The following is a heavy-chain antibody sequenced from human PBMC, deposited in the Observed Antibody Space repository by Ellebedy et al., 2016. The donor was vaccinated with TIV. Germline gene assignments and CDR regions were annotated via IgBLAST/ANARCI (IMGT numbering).Heavy chain of an antibody. CDR2: IKQDGSEK. J-gene: IGHJ4*02. Sequence: GESLKISCAASGFTFNDYWMAWVRQAPGKGLEWVANIKQDGSEKYYVDSVKGRFTISRDNTKNSLYLEMNSLRVEDTAVYYCARDRGYDTFDYWGQGILVTVSS. CDR3: ARDRGYDTFDY. D-gene: IGHD5-12*01. CDR1: GFTFNDYW. V-gene: IGHV3-7*01.